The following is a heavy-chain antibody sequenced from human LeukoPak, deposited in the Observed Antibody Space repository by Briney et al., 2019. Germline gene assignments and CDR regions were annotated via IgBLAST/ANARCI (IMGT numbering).Heavy chain of an antibody. D-gene: IGHD6-19*01. V-gene: IGHV3-9*03. CDR1: GFTFDVYA. CDR2: ISWNSGSI. J-gene: IGHJ4*02. Sequence: GRSLRLSWAASGFTFDVYAMHWVRQAPGKGLEWVSGISWNSGSIGYADSVKGRFTISRDNAKNSLYLQMNSLRAEDMALYYCAKATPGIAVAGSFDYWGQGTLVTVSS. CDR3: AKATPGIAVAGSFDY.